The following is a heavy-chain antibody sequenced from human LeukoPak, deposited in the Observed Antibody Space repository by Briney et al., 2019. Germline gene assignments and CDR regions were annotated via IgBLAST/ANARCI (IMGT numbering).Heavy chain of an antibody. J-gene: IGHJ6*03. CDR3: TTVNWNYVRYYYYYYMDV. CDR1: GFTFSNAW. V-gene: IGHV3-15*01. CDR2: IKSKTDGGTT. Sequence: GGSLRLSCAASGFTFSNAWMSWVRQAPGKGLEWVGRIKSKTDGGTTDYAAPVKGRFTISRDDSKNTLYLQMNSLKTEDTAVYYCTTVNWNYVRYYYYYYMDVWGKGTTVTVSS. D-gene: IGHD1-7*01.